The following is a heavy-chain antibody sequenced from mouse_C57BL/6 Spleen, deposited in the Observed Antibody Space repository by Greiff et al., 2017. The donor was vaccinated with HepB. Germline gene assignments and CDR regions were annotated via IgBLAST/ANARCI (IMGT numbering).Heavy chain of an antibody. D-gene: IGHD4-1*01. Sequence: QVQLQQSGAELVKPGASVKISCKASGYAFSSYWMNWVKQRPGKGLEWIGQIYPGDGDTNYNGKFKGKATLTADKSSSTAYMQLSSLTSEDSAVYFCAREGAGTEFDYWGQGTTLTVSS. V-gene: IGHV1-80*01. J-gene: IGHJ2*01. CDR3: AREGAGTEFDY. CDR1: GYAFSSYW. CDR2: IYPGDGDT.